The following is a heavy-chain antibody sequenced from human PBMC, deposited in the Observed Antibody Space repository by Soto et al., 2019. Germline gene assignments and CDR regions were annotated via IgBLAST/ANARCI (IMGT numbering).Heavy chain of an antibody. CDR3: ALLNYNFWTGFYDY. CDR2: IYYTDYT. D-gene: IGHD3-3*01. CDR1: GDSISRNNNY. V-gene: IGHV4-39*07. Sequence: SETLSLTCTVSGDSISRNNNYWGWIRQPPGKGLQWIGYIYYTDYTDTNPSLRNRVTLLIDRSQNRFSLELTSVTAADTAVYYCALLNYNFWTGFYDYWGQGALVTVSS. J-gene: IGHJ4*02.